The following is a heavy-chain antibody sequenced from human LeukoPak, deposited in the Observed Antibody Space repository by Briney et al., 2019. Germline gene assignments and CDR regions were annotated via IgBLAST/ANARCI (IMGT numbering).Heavy chain of an antibody. J-gene: IGHJ4*02. CDR2: IYTSGST. CDR3: ARDDSGYSYGTFDY. CDR1: AGSISSYY. D-gene: IGHD5-18*01. Sequence: PSETLSLTCTVSAGSISSYYWSWLRQPAGKGLEWIGRIYTSGSTNYNPSLKSRVTMSVDTSKNQFSLKLSSVTTADTAVYYCARDDSGYSYGTFDYWGQGTLVTVCS. V-gene: IGHV4-4*07.